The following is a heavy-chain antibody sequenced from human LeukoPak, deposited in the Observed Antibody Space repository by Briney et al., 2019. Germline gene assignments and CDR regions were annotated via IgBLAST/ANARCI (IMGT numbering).Heavy chain of an antibody. J-gene: IGHJ4*02. CDR3: ARSDDFWSGTGFDY. CDR1: GYTFTSYG. Sequence: ASVKVSCRASGYTFTSYGISWVRQAPGQGLEWMGLISAYNGNTNYAQKLQGRVTMTTDTSTSTAYMELRSLRSDDTAVYYCARSDDFWSGTGFDYWGQGTLVTVSS. D-gene: IGHD3-3*01. V-gene: IGHV1-18*01. CDR2: ISAYNGNT.